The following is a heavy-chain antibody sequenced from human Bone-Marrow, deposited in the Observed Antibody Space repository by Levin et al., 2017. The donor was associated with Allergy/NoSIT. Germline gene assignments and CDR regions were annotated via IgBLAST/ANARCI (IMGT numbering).Heavy chain of an antibody. Sequence: AGGSLRLSCAASEFTFSSYWMHWVRQAPGKGLVWVSRVNSDGRSTNYADSVKGRFTVSRDNAKNTLYLQMNSLRAEDTAMYYCARDPGYSGHDWYFDLWGRGTLITVSS. CDR2: VNSDGRST. V-gene: IGHV3-74*01. J-gene: IGHJ2*01. D-gene: IGHD5-12*01. CDR3: ARDPGYSGHDWYFDL. CDR1: EFTFSSYW.